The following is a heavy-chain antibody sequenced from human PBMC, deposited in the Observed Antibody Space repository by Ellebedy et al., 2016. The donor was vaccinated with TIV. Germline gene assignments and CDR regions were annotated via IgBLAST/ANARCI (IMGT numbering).Heavy chain of an antibody. CDR2: INGDGGFT. D-gene: IGHD2-21*02. CDR1: GFTFSLYS. Sequence: PGGSLRLSCAASGFTFSLYSMTWIRQAPGKGLVWLSRINGDGGFTSHADFVRGRFTISRDNAKNTLYLQMNRLKAEDTAMYYCSTLSDTGYWGHGTLVTVSS. V-gene: IGHV3-74*01. J-gene: IGHJ4*01. CDR3: STLSDTGY.